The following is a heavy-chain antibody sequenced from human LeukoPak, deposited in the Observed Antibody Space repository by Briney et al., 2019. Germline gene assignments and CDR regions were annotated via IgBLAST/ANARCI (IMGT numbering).Heavy chain of an antibody. V-gene: IGHV4-38-2*02. D-gene: IGHD3-10*01. Sequence: SETLSLTCTVSGYSISSGYYWGWIRQPPGKGLEWIGEINHSGSTNYNPSLKSRVTMSVDTSKNQFSLKLSSVTAADTAVYYCARETMVRGGIFYWGQGTLVTVSS. CDR3: ARETMVRGGIFY. CDR1: GYSISSGYY. J-gene: IGHJ4*02. CDR2: INHSGST.